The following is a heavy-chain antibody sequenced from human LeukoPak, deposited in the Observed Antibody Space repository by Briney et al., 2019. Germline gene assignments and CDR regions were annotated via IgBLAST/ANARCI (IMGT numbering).Heavy chain of an antibody. J-gene: IGHJ4*02. Sequence: SETLSLTCAVYGGSFSGYYWSWIRQPPGKGLEWIGEINHSGSTNYNPSLKSRVTISVDTSKNQFSLKLSSVTAADTAVYYCARGWGYSSSSLGWLYYFDYWGQGTLVTVSS. V-gene: IGHV4-34*01. CDR3: ARGWGYSSSSLGWLYYFDY. CDR2: INHSGST. D-gene: IGHD6-6*01. CDR1: GGSFSGYY.